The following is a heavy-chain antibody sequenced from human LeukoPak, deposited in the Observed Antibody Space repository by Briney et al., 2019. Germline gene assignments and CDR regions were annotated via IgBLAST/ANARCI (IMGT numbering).Heavy chain of an antibody. Sequence: GGSLRLSCAASGFTFSSYSMNWVRQAPGKGLEWVSSISSSSSYIYYADSVKGRFTISRDNAKNSLYLQMNSLRAEDTAVYYCTTIPPLYYYDYYFDYWGQGTLVTVSS. V-gene: IGHV3-21*01. CDR1: GFTFSSYS. J-gene: IGHJ4*02. CDR3: TTIPPLYYYDYYFDY. D-gene: IGHD3-22*01. CDR2: ISSSSSYI.